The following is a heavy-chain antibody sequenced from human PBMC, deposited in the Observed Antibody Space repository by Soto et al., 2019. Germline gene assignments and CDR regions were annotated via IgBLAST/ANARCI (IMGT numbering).Heavy chain of an antibody. CDR2: ISYSGST. J-gene: IGHJ4*02. V-gene: IGHV4-30-4*01. CDR1: GGSISSGNYY. D-gene: IGHD2-15*01. CDR3: ATMGTPATGLYFFDY. Sequence: PSETLSLTCTVSGGSISSGNYYWSWIRQPPGKGLEWIGFISYSGSTYYSTSLKSRVTISVDTSKNQFSLNLSFVTAADTAVYYCATMGTPATGLYFFDYWGQGSLVTAPQ.